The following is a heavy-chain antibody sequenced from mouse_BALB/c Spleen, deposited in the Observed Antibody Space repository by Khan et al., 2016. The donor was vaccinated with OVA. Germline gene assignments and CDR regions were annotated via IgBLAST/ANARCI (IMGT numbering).Heavy chain of an antibody. CDR2: ISYSGDT. D-gene: IGHD1-1*01. Sequence: EVQLHESGPGLVKPSQSLSLTCTVTGNSITSGYAWNWIRQFPGNKLEWMGYISYSGDTSYIPSLKSRISITRDTSKNQFFLQLNSVTTEDTATYYCARGNYYGYYFDYWGQGTTLTVSS. CDR1: GNSITSGYA. CDR3: ARGNYYGYYFDY. J-gene: IGHJ2*01. V-gene: IGHV3-2*02.